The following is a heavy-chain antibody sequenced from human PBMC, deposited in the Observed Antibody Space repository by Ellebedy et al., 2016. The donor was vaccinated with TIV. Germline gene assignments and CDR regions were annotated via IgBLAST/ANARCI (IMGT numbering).Heavy chain of an antibody. D-gene: IGHD3-10*01. V-gene: IGHV6-1*01. CDR2: TYSRSKCNN. J-gene: IGHJ3*02. CDR3: ARGNYYGTGRPQAFDI. Sequence: SQTLSLTCVISADTVSAITDAWGWFRQSPSRGLVWLGRTYSRSKCNNAYSEYVKSRISIKSDTSKNHFSLQLTSVIPEDTAMYYCARGNYYGTGRPQAFDIWGQGTMVTVSS. CDR1: ADTVSAITDA.